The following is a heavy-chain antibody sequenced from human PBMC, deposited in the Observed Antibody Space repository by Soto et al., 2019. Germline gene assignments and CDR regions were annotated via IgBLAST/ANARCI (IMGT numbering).Heavy chain of an antibody. CDR1: GGTFSSYT. V-gene: IGHV1-69*08. CDR2: IIPILGIA. J-gene: IGHJ5*02. CDR3: ARDCSSTSCYAYP. D-gene: IGHD2-2*01. Sequence: QVQLVQSGAEVKKPGSSVKVSCKASGGTFSSYTISWVRQAPGQGLEWMGRIIPILGIANYAQKFQGRVTITADKSTSTACMELSSLRSEDTAVYYCARDCSSTSCYAYPWGQGTLVTVSS.